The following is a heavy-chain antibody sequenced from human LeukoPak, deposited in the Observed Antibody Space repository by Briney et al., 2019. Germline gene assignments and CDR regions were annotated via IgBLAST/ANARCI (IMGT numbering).Heavy chain of an antibody. CDR3: ARVWSGQQLVLGDY. J-gene: IGHJ4*02. Sequence: GGSLRLSCVASGFTFSNFDMSYVRQAPGKGLECVSLIPSSGGSTYYADSVKGRFTISRDNAKNSLYLQMDSLRDDDTAVYYCARVWSGQQLVLGDYWGQGTLVTVSS. CDR1: GFTFSNFD. CDR2: IPSSGGST. V-gene: IGHV3-23*01. D-gene: IGHD6-13*01.